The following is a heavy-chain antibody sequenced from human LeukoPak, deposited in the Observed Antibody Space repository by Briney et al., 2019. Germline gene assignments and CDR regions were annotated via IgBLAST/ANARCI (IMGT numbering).Heavy chain of an antibody. Sequence: GRSQRLECGALGLTCGSYAMRGDLDAPGMVLEWVAVISYDGSNKYYADSVKGRFTISRDNSKNTLYLQMNSLRAEDTAVYYCARDSGGGDYVSYGMDVWGKATTVTVSS. J-gene: IGHJ6*04. D-gene: IGHD4-17*01. CDR3: ARDSGGGDYVSYGMDV. CDR2: ISYDGSNK. V-gene: IGHV3-30*01. CDR1: GLTCGSYA.